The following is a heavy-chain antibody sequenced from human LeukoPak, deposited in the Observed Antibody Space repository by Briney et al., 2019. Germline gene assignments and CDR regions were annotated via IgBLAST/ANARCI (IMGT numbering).Heavy chain of an antibody. CDR2: ISADNGNT. V-gene: IGHV1-18*01. J-gene: IGHJ6*02. D-gene: IGHD2-15*01. Sequence: ASVKVSCKASGYTFTSYGISWVRQAPGQGLEWMGWISADNGNTNYAQKLQGRVTMTTDTSTSTAYMELRSLRSADTAVYYCARDPPRIVVVVAATNYYGMDVWGQGTTVTVSS. CDR1: GYTFTSYG. CDR3: ARDPPRIVVVVAATNYYGMDV.